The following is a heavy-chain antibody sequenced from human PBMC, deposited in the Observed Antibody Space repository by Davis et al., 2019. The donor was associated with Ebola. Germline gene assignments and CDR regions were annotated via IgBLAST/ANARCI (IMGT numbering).Heavy chain of an antibody. V-gene: IGHV3-11*01. D-gene: IGHD7-27*01. CDR3: ARAGDWGSYYYYGMDV. CDR2: ISSSGSTI. CDR1: GFTFSDYY. J-gene: IGHJ6*02. Sequence: GESLKISCAASGFTFSDYYMSWIRQAPGKRLEWVSYISSSGSTIYYADSVKGRFTISRDNAKNSLYLQMNSLRAEDTAVYYCARAGDWGSYYYYGMDVWGQGTTVTVSS.